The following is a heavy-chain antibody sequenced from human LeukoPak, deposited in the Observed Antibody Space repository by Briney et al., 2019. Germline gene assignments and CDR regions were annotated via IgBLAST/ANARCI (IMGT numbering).Heavy chain of an antibody. CDR1: GFTFSSSG. Sequence: GGSLRLSCAASGFTFSSSGMSWVRQAPGEGLEWVSTISGSGSSTYYADSVKSRFTISRDNSKNTLYLQMNSLRAEDTAIYYCAKRDSSNMAYFDPWGQGTLVTVSS. V-gene: IGHV3-23*01. CDR3: AKRDSSNMAYFDP. CDR2: ISGSGSST. J-gene: IGHJ5*02. D-gene: IGHD6-13*01.